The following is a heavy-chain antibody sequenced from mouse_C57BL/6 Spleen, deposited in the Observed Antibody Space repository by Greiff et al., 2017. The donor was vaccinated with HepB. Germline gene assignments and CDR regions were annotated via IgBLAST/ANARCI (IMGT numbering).Heavy chain of an antibody. CDR3: AREIYYSNPGGFAY. CDR1: GYTFTSYW. Sequence: VQLQQPGAELVRPGTSVKLSCKASGYTFTSYWMHWVKQRPGQGLEWIGVIDPSDSYTNYNQKFKGKATLTVDTSSSTAYMQLSSLTSEDSAVYYCAREIYYSNPGGFAYWGQGTLVTVSA. V-gene: IGHV1-59*01. D-gene: IGHD2-5*01. CDR2: IDPSDSYT. J-gene: IGHJ3*01.